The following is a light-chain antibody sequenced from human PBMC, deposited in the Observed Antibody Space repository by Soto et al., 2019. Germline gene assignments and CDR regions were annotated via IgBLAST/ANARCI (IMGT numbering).Light chain of an antibody. CDR3: CSYAGTATV. CDR1: SSDVGSHNF. Sequence: QSALTQPASVSGSPGQSITISCTGTSSDVGSHNFVSWFRQHPGEAPKLIVYEGTKRPSGVSNRFSGSKSGNPASLTISGLQAEDEANYYCCSYAGTATVFGTGTQLTVL. V-gene: IGLV2-23*03. J-gene: IGLJ1*01. CDR2: EGT.